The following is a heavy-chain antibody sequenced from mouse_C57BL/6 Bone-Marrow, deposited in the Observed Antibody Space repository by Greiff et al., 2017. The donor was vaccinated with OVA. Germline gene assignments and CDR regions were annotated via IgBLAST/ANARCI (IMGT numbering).Heavy chain of an antibody. CDR2: IDPSDSYT. J-gene: IGHJ2*01. D-gene: IGHD4-1*02. CDR1: GYTFTSYW. Sequence: QVQLQQPGAELVMPGASVKLSCKASGYTFTSYWMHWVKQRPGQGLEWIGEIDPSDSYTNYNQKFKGKSTLTVDKSSSTAYMQLSSLTSEDSAVYYCARSETTGYYFDYWGQGTTLTVSS. CDR3: ARSETTGYYFDY. V-gene: IGHV1-69*01.